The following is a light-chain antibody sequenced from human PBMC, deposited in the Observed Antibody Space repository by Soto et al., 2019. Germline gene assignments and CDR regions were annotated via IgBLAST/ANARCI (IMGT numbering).Light chain of an antibody. J-gene: IGLJ2*01. V-gene: IGLV2-14*03. Sequence: QSALAQPASVSGSPGQSITISCTGTSSDVGAYNYVSWYQQHPGKSPKLMIYDVSNRPAGVSNRFSGSKSGNTASLTISGLQAEDEADYYCSSYTSSSTRVVFGGGTQLTVL. CDR3: SSYTSSSTRVV. CDR2: DVS. CDR1: SSDVGAYNY.